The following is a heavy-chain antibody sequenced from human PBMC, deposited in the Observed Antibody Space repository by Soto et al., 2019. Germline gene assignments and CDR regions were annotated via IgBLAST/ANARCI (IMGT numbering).Heavy chain of an antibody. J-gene: IGHJ6*03. CDR1: GYTFTSYG. Sequence: QVQLVQSGAEVKKPGASVKVSCKASGYTFTSYGISWVRQAPGQGLEWMGWISAYNGNTNYAQKLQGRVTMTTDTSTSTAYMELRSLRADDTAVYYCARGVSGWEPPHYYYMDVWGKGTTVTVSS. CDR2: ISAYNGNT. V-gene: IGHV1-18*01. CDR3: ARGVSGWEPPHYYYMDV. D-gene: IGHD6-19*01.